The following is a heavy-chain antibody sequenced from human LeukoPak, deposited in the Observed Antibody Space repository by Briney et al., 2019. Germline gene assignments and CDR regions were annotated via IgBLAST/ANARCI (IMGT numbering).Heavy chain of an antibody. V-gene: IGHV3-23*01. CDR1: GSTFSSYA. CDR2: ISGSGGST. D-gene: IGHD5-24*01. Sequence: GGSLRLSCAVAGSTFSSYAMSWVRQAPGKGLEWVSAISGSGGSTYYADSVKGRFTISRDNAKNSLYLQMNSLRAEDTAIYYCTRVGYIDEGIDYWGQGTLVTVSS. CDR3: TRVGYIDEGIDY. J-gene: IGHJ4*02.